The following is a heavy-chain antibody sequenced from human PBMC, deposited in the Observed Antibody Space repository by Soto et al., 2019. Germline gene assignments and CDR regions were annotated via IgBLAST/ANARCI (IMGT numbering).Heavy chain of an antibody. J-gene: IGHJ2*01. CDR1: GFTFSSYA. D-gene: IGHD4-17*01. CDR3: ARAAVTSPYWYFDL. Sequence: QVQLVESGGGVVQPGRSLRLSCAASGFTFSSYAMHWVRQAPGKGLEWVAVISYDGSNKYYADSVKGRFTISRDNXXNTLYLQMNSLRAEDTAVYYCARAAVTSPYWYFDLWGRGTLVTVSS. CDR2: ISYDGSNK. V-gene: IGHV3-30-3*01.